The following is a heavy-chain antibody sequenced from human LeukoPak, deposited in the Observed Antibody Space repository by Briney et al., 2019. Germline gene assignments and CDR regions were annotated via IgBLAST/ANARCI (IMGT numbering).Heavy chain of an antibody. CDR3: ARDSGACDSSGYFDY. J-gene: IGHJ4*02. Sequence: SVKVSCKASGGTFSSYAISWVRQAPGQGLEWMGGIIPIFGTANYAQKFQGRVTITADESTSTAYMELSSLRSEDTAVYYCARDSGACDSSGYFDYWGQGTLVTVSS. V-gene: IGHV1-69*13. CDR2: IIPIFGTA. D-gene: IGHD3-22*01. CDR1: GGTFSSYA.